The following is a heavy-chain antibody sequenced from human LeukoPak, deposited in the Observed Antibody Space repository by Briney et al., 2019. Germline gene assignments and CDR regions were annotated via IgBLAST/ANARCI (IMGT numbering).Heavy chain of an antibody. CDR3: ASVLGYCSSTSCYTFDY. CDR1: GYTFTGYY. D-gene: IGHD2-2*01. J-gene: IGHJ4*02. V-gene: IGHV1-18*04. Sequence: GASVKVSCKASGYTFTGYYMHWVRQAPGQGLEWMGWISAYNGNTNYAQKFQGRVTMTEDTSTDTAYMELSSLRSEDTAVYYCASVLGYCSSTSCYTFDYWGQGTLVTVSS. CDR2: ISAYNGNT.